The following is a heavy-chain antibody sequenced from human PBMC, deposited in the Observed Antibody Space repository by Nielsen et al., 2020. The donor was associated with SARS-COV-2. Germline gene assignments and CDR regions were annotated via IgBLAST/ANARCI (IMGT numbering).Heavy chain of an antibody. D-gene: IGHD2-15*01. CDR2: LYYIGNT. V-gene: IGHV4-39*07. CDR1: GGSISSSLSY. Sequence: SETLSLTCTVSGGSISSSLSYWGWVRQPAGQGLEWIGSLYYIGNTYINPSLKSRVAMSVDTSKSQFSLRVSSVTAADTAVYYCARVSVVADAFDIWGQGTMVTVSS. CDR3: ARVSVVADAFDI. J-gene: IGHJ3*02.